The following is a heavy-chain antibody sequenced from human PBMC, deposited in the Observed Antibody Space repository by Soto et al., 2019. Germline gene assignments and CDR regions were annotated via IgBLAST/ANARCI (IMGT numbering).Heavy chain of an antibody. CDR2: IFYSGRP. CDR3: ARGAMTGFSTCWYLDY. CDR1: AGFVTTGGYY. Sequence: SDTLSLTCTVSAGFVTTGGYYWSWIRQSPGKRPEWLGYIFYSGRPKYSAALRSRITISVDTSKNQFSLTLKSVTAADAAVYYCARGAMTGFSTCWYLDYWGRGSLVTSPQ. J-gene: IGHJ4*02. D-gene: IGHD6-19*01. V-gene: IGHV4-61*08.